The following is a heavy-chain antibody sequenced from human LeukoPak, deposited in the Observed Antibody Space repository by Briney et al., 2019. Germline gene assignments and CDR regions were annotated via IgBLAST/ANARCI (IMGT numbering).Heavy chain of an antibody. V-gene: IGHV3-23*01. CDR1: GFTFSNYA. D-gene: IGHD2-2*01. J-gene: IGHJ4*02. CDR2: ISGSGGST. CDR3: ANTEQGTAYQLLLGPYYFDY. Sequence: PGGSLRLSCVASGFTFSNYAMSWVRQAPGKGLEWVSAISGSGGSTYYADSVKGRFTISRDNSKNTLYLQMNSLRAEDTAVYYCANTEQGTAYQLLLGPYYFDYWGQGTLVTVSS.